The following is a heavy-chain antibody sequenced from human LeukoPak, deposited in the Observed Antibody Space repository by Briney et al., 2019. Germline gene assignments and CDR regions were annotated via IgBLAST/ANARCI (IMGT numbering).Heavy chain of an antibody. J-gene: IGHJ4*02. D-gene: IGHD3-22*01. Sequence: SETLSLTCTVSGVSISSSSYYWGWIRQPPGKGLEWIGSIYYSGSTYYNPSLKSRVTISVDTSKNQFSLKLSSVTAADTGVYYCARNLPYASSGYYYVPVRAWDYWGQGTLVTVSS. V-gene: IGHV4-39*07. CDR2: IYYSGST. CDR1: GVSISSSSYY. CDR3: ARNLPYASSGYYYVPVRAWDY.